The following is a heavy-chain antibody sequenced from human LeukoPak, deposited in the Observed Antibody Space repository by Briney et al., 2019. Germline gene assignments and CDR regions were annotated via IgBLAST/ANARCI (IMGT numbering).Heavy chain of an antibody. D-gene: IGHD3-9*01. Sequence: SVKVSCKASGGTFSSYAISWVRQAPGQGLEWMGGIIPIFGTANYAQKFQGRVTITTDESTSTAYMELSSLRSEDTAVYYCARVVGLGSDWFDYWGQGTLVTVSS. CDR3: ARVVGLGSDWFDY. V-gene: IGHV1-69*05. CDR1: GGTFSSYA. J-gene: IGHJ4*02. CDR2: IIPIFGTA.